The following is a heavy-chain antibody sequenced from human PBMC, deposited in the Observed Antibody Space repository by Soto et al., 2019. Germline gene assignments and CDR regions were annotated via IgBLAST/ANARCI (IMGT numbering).Heavy chain of an antibody. CDR1: CGSIISGAYY. CDR2: IHHNGNS. J-gene: IGHJ5*02. Sequence: PSETLSLTCAVSCGSIISGAYYWSWVRQPPGKGLEWIGYIHHNGNSYNNPSLKSRVNISLETSKNQFSLNLTSVTAADTAVYYCARVSATGTRWFEPWGPGTQVTV. CDR3: ARVSATGTRWFEP. V-gene: IGHV4-31*02. D-gene: IGHD6-13*01.